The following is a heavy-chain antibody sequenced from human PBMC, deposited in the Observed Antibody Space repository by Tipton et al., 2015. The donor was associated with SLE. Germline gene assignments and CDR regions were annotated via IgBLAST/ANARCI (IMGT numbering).Heavy chain of an antibody. CDR1: GYSISSGYY. J-gene: IGHJ4*02. D-gene: IGHD6-13*01. CDR3: ARTSSRGGYFDY. CDR2: IYYSGST. V-gene: IGHV4-38-2*01. Sequence: TLSLTCAVSGYSISSGYYLGWIRQPPGKGLEWLGGIYYSGSTYYNPSLKSRVTISVDTSKNQFSLKLGSVTAADTAVYYCARTSSRGGYFDYWGQGTLVTVSS.